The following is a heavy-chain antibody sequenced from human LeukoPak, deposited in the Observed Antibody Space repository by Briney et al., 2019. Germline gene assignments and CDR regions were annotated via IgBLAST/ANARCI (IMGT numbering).Heavy chain of an antibody. Sequence: PGGSLRLSCAASGFTFISYAMNWVRQAPGKGLEWVSTISASGGSTYYFVKGRFTISRDNSKNTLYLQMNSLRAEDTAVYYCAKGYCSSTNCKESFFDYWGQGTLVTVSS. CDR3: AKGYCSSTNCKESFFDY. J-gene: IGHJ4*02. V-gene: IGHV3-23*01. D-gene: IGHD2-2*01. CDR1: GFTFISYA. CDR2: ISASGGST.